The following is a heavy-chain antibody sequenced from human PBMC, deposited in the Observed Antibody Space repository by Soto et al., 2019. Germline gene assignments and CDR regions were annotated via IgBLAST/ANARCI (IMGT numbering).Heavy chain of an antibody. CDR1: GGSISSGGYY. CDR2: IYYSGST. Sequence: PSETLSLTCTVSGGSISSGGYYWSWIRQHPGKGLEWIGCIYYSGSTYYNPSLKSRVNISVDTSKNQFFLRLSSVTAAETAVYYCARGPLAGSYYYYGMDVWGQGTTVTVSS. J-gene: IGHJ6*02. D-gene: IGHD2-15*01. V-gene: IGHV4-31*03. CDR3: ARGPLAGSYYYYGMDV.